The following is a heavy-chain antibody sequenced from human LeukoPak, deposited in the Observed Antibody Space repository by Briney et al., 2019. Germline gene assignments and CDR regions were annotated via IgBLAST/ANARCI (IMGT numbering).Heavy chain of an antibody. D-gene: IGHD2-8*02. Sequence: GGSLRLSCAASGFTFSSYTMNWVRQAPGNGLEWLSSISSSSSHIYYADSVKSRFTISRDNAKNSLYLQINSLRAEDTAVYYCARVVPGTGFFYWGQGTLVTVSS. CDR3: ARVVPGTGFFY. CDR2: ISSSSSHI. V-gene: IGHV3-21*01. CDR1: GFTFSSYT. J-gene: IGHJ4*02.